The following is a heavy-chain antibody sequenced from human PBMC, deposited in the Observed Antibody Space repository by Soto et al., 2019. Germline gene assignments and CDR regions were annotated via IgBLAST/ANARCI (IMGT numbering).Heavy chain of an antibody. CDR2: ISGSGGST. Sequence: GGSLRLSCAASGFTFSSYAMSWVRQAPGKGLEWVSAISGSGGSTYYADSVKGRFTISRDNSKNTLYLQMNSLRAEDTAVYYCAKVGSHYYDSSGYYSDYWGQGTLVTVSS. V-gene: IGHV3-23*01. D-gene: IGHD3-22*01. CDR1: GFTFSSYA. CDR3: AKVGSHYYDSSGYYSDY. J-gene: IGHJ4*02.